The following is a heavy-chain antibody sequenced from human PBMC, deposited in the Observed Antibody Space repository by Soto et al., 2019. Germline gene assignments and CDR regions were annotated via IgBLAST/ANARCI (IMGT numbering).Heavy chain of an antibody. CDR1: GYTFTSYG. D-gene: IGHD3-22*01. Sequence: QVQLVQSGAEVKKPGASVKVSCKASGYTFTSYGISWVRQAPGQGLQWMGWISAYNGNTNYAQKLQGRVTMTTDTYTRTAYMELRSRRSDETAVYYCARGQYYYDSSGYYQLDYWGQGTLVTVSS. V-gene: IGHV1-18*01. J-gene: IGHJ4*02. CDR3: ARGQYYYDSSGYYQLDY. CDR2: ISAYNGNT.